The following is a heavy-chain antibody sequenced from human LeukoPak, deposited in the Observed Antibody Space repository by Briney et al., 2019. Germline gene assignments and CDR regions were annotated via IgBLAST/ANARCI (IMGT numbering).Heavy chain of an antibody. CDR3: VRGSATYYYDSSVLT. CDR1: GFTVSSNY. Sequence: PGGSLRLSCAASGFTVSSNYINWVRQAPGKGLEWVSLIHSGGNRYYADSVKGRFTISRDNSKNTVFLEMNSLRAEDTAVYYCVRGSATYYYDSSVLTWGQGTLVTVSS. D-gene: IGHD3-22*01. CDR2: IHSGGNR. V-gene: IGHV3-53*01. J-gene: IGHJ4*02.